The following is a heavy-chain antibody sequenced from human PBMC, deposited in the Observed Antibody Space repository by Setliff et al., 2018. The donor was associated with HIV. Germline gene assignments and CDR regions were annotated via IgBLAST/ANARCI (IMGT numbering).Heavy chain of an antibody. CDR1: GSSISSSTYY. D-gene: IGHD2-15*01. CDR2: ISYSGST. V-gene: IGHV4-39*01. CDR3: ASPRGYCSGGTCHFWYFDL. J-gene: IGHJ2*01. Sequence: SETLSLTCTVSGSSISSSTYYWGWIRQPPGKGLEWIGTISYSGSTYYNPSLKSRVIISVDTSKNQFSLKLSSVTAADTAVYYCASPRGYCSGGTCHFWYFDLWGRGTLVTVSS.